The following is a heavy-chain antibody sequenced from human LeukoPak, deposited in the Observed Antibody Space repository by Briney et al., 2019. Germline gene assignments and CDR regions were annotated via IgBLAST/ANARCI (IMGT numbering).Heavy chain of an antibody. J-gene: IGHJ4*02. V-gene: IGHV3-23*01. CDR2: ISGSGGST. D-gene: IGHD3-10*01. Sequence: GGSLRLSCAASGFTFSSYAMSWVRQALGKGLEWVSAISGSGGSTYYADSVKGRFTISRDNSKNTLYLQMNSLRAEDTAVYYCSSLYYGSGRPYWGQGTLVTVSS. CDR1: GFTFSSYA. CDR3: SSLYYGSGRPY.